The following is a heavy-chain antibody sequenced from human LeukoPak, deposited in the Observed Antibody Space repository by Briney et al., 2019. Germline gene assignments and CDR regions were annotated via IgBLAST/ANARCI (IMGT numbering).Heavy chain of an antibody. Sequence: PLRSLRLSCTVSGFPFNDYVIHWVRQAPGKGLEWVAVTSPAERIKIYNGSVRGRFTISRDNSKNTQYLQMTSLRVEDTAVYYCARDPVLGAPDYLDYWGRVTPVSVSS. CDR1: GFPFNDYV. CDR3: ARDPVLGAPDYLDY. J-gene: IGHJ4*01. CDR2: TSPAERIK. V-gene: IGHV3-30*03. D-gene: IGHD1-26*01.